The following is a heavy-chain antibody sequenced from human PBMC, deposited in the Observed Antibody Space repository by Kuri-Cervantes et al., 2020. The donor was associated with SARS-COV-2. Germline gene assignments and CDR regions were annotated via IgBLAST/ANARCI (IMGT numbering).Heavy chain of an antibody. CDR3: ARALHTAMVKKLDY. CDR2: ISSSSSYI. D-gene: IGHD5-18*01. J-gene: IGHJ4*02. Sequence: SCAASGFTFSSYSMNWVRQAPGKGLEWVSSISSSSSYIYYADSVKGRFTISRDNAKNSLYLQMNSLRAEDTAVYYCARALHTAMVKKLDYWGQGTLVTVSS. CDR1: GFTFSSYS. V-gene: IGHV3-21*01.